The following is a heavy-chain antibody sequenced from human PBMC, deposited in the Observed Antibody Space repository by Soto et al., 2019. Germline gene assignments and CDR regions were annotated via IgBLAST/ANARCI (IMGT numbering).Heavy chain of an antibody. J-gene: IGHJ4*02. CDR3: ASQGENGPLQYYFDY. D-gene: IGHD2-8*01. CDR1: GFTFSSYG. V-gene: IGHV3-30*03. Sequence: GGSLRLSCAASGFTFSSYGMHWVRQAPGKGLEWVAVISYDGSNKYYADSVKGRFTISRDNSKNTLYLQMNSLRAEDTAVYYCASQGENGPLQYYFDYWGQGTLVTVSS. CDR2: ISYDGSNK.